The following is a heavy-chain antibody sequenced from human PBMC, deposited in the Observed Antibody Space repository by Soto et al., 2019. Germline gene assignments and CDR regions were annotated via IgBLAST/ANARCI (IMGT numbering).Heavy chain of an antibody. CDR1: GFAFSAYG. Sequence: QVQLVESGGGVVQPGRSLRLSCVASGFAFSAYGMHWVRQAPGKGLEWVAMIYYDGSNKYYADSVKGRFTISRDNSKNTLYLQMSSLRAEDTALYYCARVGGTMTSDYWGQGTLVTVSS. V-gene: IGHV3-33*01. J-gene: IGHJ4*02. CDR3: ARVGGTMTSDY. D-gene: IGHD3-10*01. CDR2: IYYDGSNK.